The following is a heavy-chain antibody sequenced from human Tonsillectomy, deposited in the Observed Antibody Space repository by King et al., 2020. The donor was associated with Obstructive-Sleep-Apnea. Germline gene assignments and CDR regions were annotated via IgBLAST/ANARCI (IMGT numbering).Heavy chain of an antibody. CDR3: TRVPHGNWFDP. Sequence: VQLVESGGGLGQPGGSLKLSCAASGFTFSGSAMHWVRQAFGKGLEWVGRIRSKANSYATAYAASVKGRFTISRDDSKNTAYLQMNSLKTEDTAVYYCTRVPHGNWFDPWGQGTLVTVSS. V-gene: IGHV3-73*02. CDR1: GFTFSGSA. CDR2: IRSKANSYAT. J-gene: IGHJ5*02.